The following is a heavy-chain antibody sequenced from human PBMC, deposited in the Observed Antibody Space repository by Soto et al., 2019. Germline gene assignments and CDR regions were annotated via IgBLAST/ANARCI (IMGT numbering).Heavy chain of an antibody. D-gene: IGHD6-13*01. CDR2: IYWDDDK. Sequence: QITLKESGPTLVKPTQTLTLTCTFSGFSLSTSGVGVGWIRQPPGKALEWLALIYWDDDKRYSPSLKSRLTITQYSSQNPXVLTMTNMDPVDTATYSCANGLGSSWYAVINWFDPWGQGTLVTVSS. CDR3: ANGLGSSWYAVINWFDP. CDR1: GFSLSTSGVG. J-gene: IGHJ5*02. V-gene: IGHV2-5*02.